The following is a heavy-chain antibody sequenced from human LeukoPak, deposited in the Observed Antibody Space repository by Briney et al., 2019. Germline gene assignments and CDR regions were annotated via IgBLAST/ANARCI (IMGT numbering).Heavy chain of an antibody. CDR3: ARSRRWVYGDY. J-gene: IGHJ4*02. Sequence: ASVKVSCKASGYTFTGYYLHWVRLAPGPGLEWMGWSDPNSGGTNYAQKFHGRVTMTRDKTISTAYMELSRLRPDDTSVYYCARSRRWVYGDYWGQRTLVTLSS. CDR1: GYTFTGYY. CDR2: SDPNSGGT. V-gene: IGHV1-2*02. D-gene: IGHD2-8*01.